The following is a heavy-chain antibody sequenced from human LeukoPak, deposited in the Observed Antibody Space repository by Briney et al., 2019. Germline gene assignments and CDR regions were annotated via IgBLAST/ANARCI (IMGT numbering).Heavy chain of an antibody. D-gene: IGHD5-18*01. Sequence: SQTLSLTCTVSGGSISSGGYYWSWIRHHPGQGLEWIGYIYYSGSTYYNPSLKSRVTISVDTSKNQSSLKLSSVTAADTAVYYCARDTQRGYSYGYAFDIWGQGTMVTVSS. CDR2: IYYSGST. J-gene: IGHJ3*02. V-gene: IGHV4-31*03. CDR1: GGSISSGGYY. CDR3: ARDTQRGYSYGYAFDI.